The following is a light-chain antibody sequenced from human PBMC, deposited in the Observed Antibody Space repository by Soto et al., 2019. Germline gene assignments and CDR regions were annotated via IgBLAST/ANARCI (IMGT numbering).Light chain of an antibody. CDR1: QSISSW. CDR2: KAS. J-gene: IGKJ1*01. Sequence: DIQMTQSPSTLSASVGDRVTITCRASQSISSWLAWYQQKPGKAPKLLIYKASSLESGVPSRFSGSGSGTEFTLTISSLQPDDFATYYCQQHNSYPVWTFGQGTKVEIK. CDR3: QQHNSYPVWT. V-gene: IGKV1-5*03.